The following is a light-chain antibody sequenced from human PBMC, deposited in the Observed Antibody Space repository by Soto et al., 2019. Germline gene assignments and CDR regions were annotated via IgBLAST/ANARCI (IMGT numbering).Light chain of an antibody. J-gene: IGLJ1*01. CDR3: SSYTSGSLYV. V-gene: IGLV2-14*01. CDR1: SSDVGGYNY. CDR2: EVS. Sequence: QSVLTQPASVSGSPGQSITISCTGTSSDVGGYNYVSWYQQHPGKAPKLMIYEVSRRPSGVSNRFSGSKSGNTASLAISGLHAEDEPDYYCSSYTSGSLYVFGTGTKLPVL.